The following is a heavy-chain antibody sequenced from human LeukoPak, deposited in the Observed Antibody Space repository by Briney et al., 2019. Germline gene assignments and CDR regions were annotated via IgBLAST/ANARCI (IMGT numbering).Heavy chain of an antibody. CDR1: GFTFSSYA. J-gene: IGHJ6*02. CDR3: ARDDAVRGYYYYYGMDI. D-gene: IGHD3-10*01. Sequence: GGSLRLSCAASGFTFSSYAMHWVRQAPGKGLEWVAVISYDGSNKYYADSVKGRFTISRDNSKNTPYLQMNSLRAEDTAVYYCARDDAVRGYYYYYGMDIWGQGTTVTVSS. CDR2: ISYDGSNK. V-gene: IGHV3-30-3*01.